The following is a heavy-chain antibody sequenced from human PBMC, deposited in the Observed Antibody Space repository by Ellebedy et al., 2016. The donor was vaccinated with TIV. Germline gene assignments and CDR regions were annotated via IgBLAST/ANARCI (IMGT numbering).Heavy chain of an antibody. CDR2: ISYDGSNK. D-gene: IGHD3-10*01. J-gene: IGHJ5*02. CDR1: GFTFSSYA. V-gene: IGHV3-30-3*01. CDR3: ARDLPLTMVRGRASRGWFDP. Sequence: GGSLRLXCAASGFTFSSYAMHWVRQAPGKGLEWVAVISYDGSNKYYADSVKGRFTISRDNSKNTLYLQMNSLRAEDTAVYYCARDLPLTMVRGRASRGWFDPWGQGTLVTVSS.